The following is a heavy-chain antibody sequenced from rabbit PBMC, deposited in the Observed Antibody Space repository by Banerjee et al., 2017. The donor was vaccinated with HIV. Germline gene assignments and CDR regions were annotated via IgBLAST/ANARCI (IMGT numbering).Heavy chain of an antibody. J-gene: IGHJ4*01. V-gene: IGHV1S45*01. CDR3: ARDRAGDDAVGLNL. Sequence: QEQLVESGGGLVQPEGSLTLTCTVSGFSFSSYWIWWVRQAPGKGLEWIGCIRTADGKTYYASWAKGRFTISKTSSTTVTLQMTSLTAADTATYFCARDRAGDDAVGLNLWGQGTLVTVS. D-gene: IGHD2-1*01. CDR1: GFSFSSYW. CDR2: IRTADGKT.